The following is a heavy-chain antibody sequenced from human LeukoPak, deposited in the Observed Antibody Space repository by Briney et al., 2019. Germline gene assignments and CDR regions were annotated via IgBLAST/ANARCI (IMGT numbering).Heavy chain of an antibody. V-gene: IGHV4-59*01. D-gene: IGHD3-10*01. J-gene: IGHJ6*03. Sequence: KSSETLSLTCTVSGGSISSYYWSWIRQPPGKGLEWIGYIYYSGSTKYNPSLKSRVTISVDTSKNQFSLKLSSVTAADTAVYYCARLTMIRGVVAIGYYMDVWGKGTTVTVSS. CDR1: GGSISSYY. CDR2: IYYSGST. CDR3: ARLTMIRGVVAIGYYMDV.